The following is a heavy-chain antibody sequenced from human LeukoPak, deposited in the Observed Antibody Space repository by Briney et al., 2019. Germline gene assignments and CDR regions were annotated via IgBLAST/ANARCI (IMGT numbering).Heavy chain of an antibody. V-gene: IGHV3-23*01. CDR3: AKKAAVAGFDY. J-gene: IGHJ4*02. Sequence: GGSLRLSCAASGFTFSSYAVNWVRQAPGKGLEWVSAISDSGSTYYADSVKGRFTISRDNSKNTLYLQMNSLRAEDTAVYYCAKKAAVAGFDYWGQGTQVTVSS. D-gene: IGHD6-19*01. CDR2: ISDSGST. CDR1: GFTFSSYA.